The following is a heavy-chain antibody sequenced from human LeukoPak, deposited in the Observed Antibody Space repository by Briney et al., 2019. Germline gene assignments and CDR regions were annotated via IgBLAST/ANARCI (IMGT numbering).Heavy chain of an antibody. CDR2: IHYSGST. CDR1: GGSISNYY. J-gene: IGHJ6*03. D-gene: IGHD2-15*01. V-gene: IGHV4-59*01. CDR3: ARTTEGYCRGRSCYSYYYYMDV. Sequence: PSETLSLTCTVSGGSISNYYWSWIRQPPGKGLEWIGYIHYSGSTHYNPSLKSRVTISVDTSKNQFSLKLSSVTAADTALYYCARTTEGYCRGRSCYSYYYYMDVWGKGTTVTVSS.